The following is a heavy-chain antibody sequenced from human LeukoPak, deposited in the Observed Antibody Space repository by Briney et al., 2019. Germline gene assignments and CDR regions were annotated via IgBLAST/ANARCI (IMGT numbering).Heavy chain of an antibody. CDR1: GYTFTSYG. V-gene: IGHV1-18*01. D-gene: IGHD3-10*01. J-gene: IGHJ4*02. CDR3: ARVPSYYYGSGSQC. Sequence: ASVKVSCKASGYTFTSYGISWVRQAPGQGLEWMGWISAYNGNTNYAQKLQGRVTMTTDTSTSTAYMELRSLRSDDTAVYYCARVPSYYYGSGSQCWGQGTLVTVSS. CDR2: ISAYNGNT.